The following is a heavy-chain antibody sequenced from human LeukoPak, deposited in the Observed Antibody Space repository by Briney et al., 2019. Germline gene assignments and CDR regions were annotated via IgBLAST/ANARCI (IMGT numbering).Heavy chain of an antibody. D-gene: IGHD4-17*01. CDR2: IKRIIDGGTT. CDR3: AAQGGSGDLRY. J-gene: IGHJ4*02. V-gene: IGHV3-15*01. CDR1: GFTFATYW. Sequence: PGGSLRLSCAPSGFTFATYWMHWVRQAPGKGLEWVGRIKRIIDGGTTDYAAPVKGRFTVSRDDSINTLYLQMSSLKTEDTAVYYCAAQGGSGDLRYWGQGTLVTVSS.